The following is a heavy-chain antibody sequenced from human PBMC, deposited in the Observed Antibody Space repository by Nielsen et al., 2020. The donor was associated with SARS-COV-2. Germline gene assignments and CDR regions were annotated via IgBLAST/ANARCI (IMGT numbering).Heavy chain of an antibody. J-gene: IGHJ4*02. CDR2: ISSSSSYI. V-gene: IGHV3-21*01. D-gene: IGHD2-21*02. CDR3: ARDLPTAYCGGDCYSEFDY. Sequence: GESLKISCAASGFTFSSYSMNWVRQAPGKGLEWVSSISSSSSYIYYADSVKGRFTISRDNAKNSLYLQMNSLRAEDTAVYYCARDLPTAYCGGDCYSEFDYWGQGTLVTVSS. CDR1: GFTFSSYS.